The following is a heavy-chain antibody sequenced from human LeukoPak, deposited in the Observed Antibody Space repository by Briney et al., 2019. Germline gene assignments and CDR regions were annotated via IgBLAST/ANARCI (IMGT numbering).Heavy chain of an antibody. CDR2: IYTSGST. CDR3: ARDSELNRELRYFDWLSRGDAFDI. CDR1: GGSIISYY. Sequence: PSETLSLTCTVSGGSIISYYWSWIRQPAGKGLEWIGRIYTSGSTNYNPSLKSRVTMSVDTSKNQFSLKLSSVTAEDTDVYYCARDSELNRELRYFDWLSRGDAFDIWGQGTMVTVSS. D-gene: IGHD3-9*01. V-gene: IGHV4-4*07. J-gene: IGHJ3*02.